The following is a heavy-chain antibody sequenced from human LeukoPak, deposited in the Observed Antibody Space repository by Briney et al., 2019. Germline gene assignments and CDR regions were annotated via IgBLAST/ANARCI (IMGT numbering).Heavy chain of an antibody. D-gene: IGHD3-3*01. Sequence: GGSLRLSCTASGFTFGDYAMSWFRQAPGKGLEWVSTISNSDNSTYYADSVKGRFTFSRDNSKNTLYLQMNSLRAEDTAIYYCAKGLGVVIDFLVFDNWGQGTLVTVSS. CDR1: GFTFGDYA. J-gene: IGHJ4*02. CDR2: ISNSDNST. V-gene: IGHV3-23*01. CDR3: AKGLGVVIDFLVFDN.